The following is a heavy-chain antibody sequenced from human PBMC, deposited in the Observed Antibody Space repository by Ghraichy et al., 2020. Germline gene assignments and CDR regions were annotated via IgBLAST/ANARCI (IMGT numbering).Heavy chain of an antibody. J-gene: IGHJ6*02. Sequence: GGSLRLSCAASGFTFSSYSMNWVRQAPGKGLEWVSSISSSSSYIYYADSVKGRFTISRDNAKNSLYLQMNSLRAEDTAVYYCARQERGYCSGGSCVPYGMDVWGQGTTVTVSS. CDR2: ISSSSSYI. CDR1: GFTFSSYS. V-gene: IGHV3-21*01. D-gene: IGHD2-15*01. CDR3: ARQERGYCSGGSCVPYGMDV.